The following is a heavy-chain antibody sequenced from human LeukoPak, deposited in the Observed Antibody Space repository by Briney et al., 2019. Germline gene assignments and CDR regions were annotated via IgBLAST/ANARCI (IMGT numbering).Heavy chain of an antibody. CDR3: ARRGSGASLEYYFDL. D-gene: IGHD1-14*01. CDR2: IYSSGSA. V-gene: IGHV4-59*08. CDR1: GGSISSYY. J-gene: IGHJ2*01. Sequence: SETLSLTCTVSGGSISSYYWSWIRQPPGKGLEWIGYIYSSGSAIYNPSLKSRVTISEDTSKNQFSLKLSSVTAADTAVYYCARRGSGASLEYYFDLWGRGTLVTVSS.